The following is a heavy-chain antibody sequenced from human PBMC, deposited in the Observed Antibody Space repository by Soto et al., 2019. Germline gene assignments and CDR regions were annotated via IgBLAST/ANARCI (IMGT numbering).Heavy chain of an antibody. V-gene: IGHV4-39*01. J-gene: IGHJ4*02. CDR3: ARHRLLRFGELILDY. CDR1: GGSISSSTYY. Sequence: SETLSLTCTVSGGSISSSTYYWGWMRQPPGKGPEWIGSIYYSGNTYYNPSLKSRVTISVDTSKNQFSLRLSSVTAADTAVYYCARHRLLRFGELILDYWGQGTLVTVSS. D-gene: IGHD3-10*01. CDR2: IYYSGNT.